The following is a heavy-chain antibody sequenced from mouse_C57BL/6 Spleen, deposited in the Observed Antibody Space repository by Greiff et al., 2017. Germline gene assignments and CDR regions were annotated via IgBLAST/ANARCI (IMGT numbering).Heavy chain of an antibody. J-gene: IGHJ2*01. CDR3: ARDSSGYLYFDD. CDR2: IYPSDSET. V-gene: IGHV1-61*01. CDR1: GYTFTSYW. D-gene: IGHD3-2*02. Sequence: VQLQQPGAELVRPGSSVKLSCKASGYTFTSYWMDWVKQRPGQGLEWIGNIYPSDSETHYNQKFKDKATLTVDKSSSTAYMQLSSLTSEDSAVYFCARDSSGYLYFDDWGQGTTLTVSS.